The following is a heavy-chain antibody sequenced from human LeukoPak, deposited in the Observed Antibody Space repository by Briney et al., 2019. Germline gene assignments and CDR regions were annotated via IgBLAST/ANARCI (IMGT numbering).Heavy chain of an antibody. J-gene: IGHJ4*02. CDR3: ARDGTSTDDY. CDR2: ISGNNDNP. V-gene: IGHV1-18*01. CDR1: GYTFINFG. D-gene: IGHD2-2*01. Sequence: GASVKVSFKGSGYTFINFGISWVRQAPGQGLEWMGWISGNNDNPNYGQKFQGRLTVTTDSSTNTAYMELRNLRSDDTAVYYCARDGTSTDDYWGQGTLVTVSS.